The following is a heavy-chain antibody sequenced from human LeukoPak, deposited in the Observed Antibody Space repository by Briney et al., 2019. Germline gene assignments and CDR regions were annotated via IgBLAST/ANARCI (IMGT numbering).Heavy chain of an antibody. D-gene: IGHD6-19*01. V-gene: IGHV4-4*07. CDR3: ARDYSSGWYRYFDL. CDR2: IYTSGST. J-gene: IGHJ2*01. Sequence: SETLSLTCTVSGGPISSYYWSWIRQPPGKGLEWIGRIYTSGSTNYNPSLKSRVTISVDASKNQFSLKLSSVTAADTAVYYCARDYSSGWYRYFDLWGRGTLVTVSS. CDR1: GGPISSYY.